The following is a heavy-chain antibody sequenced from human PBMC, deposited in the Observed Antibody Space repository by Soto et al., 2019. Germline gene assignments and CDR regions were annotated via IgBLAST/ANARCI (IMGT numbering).Heavy chain of an antibody. CDR2: INYSGST. J-gene: IGHJ4*02. Sequence: SETLSLTCAVYGGSFSGYYWSWIRQPPGKGLEWIGEINYSGSTNYNPSLKSRVTISVDTSKNQFSLKLSPVTAADTAVYYCARGVRGYDYVGAYDYWGQGTLVTVSS. CDR1: GGSFSGYY. CDR3: ARGVRGYDYVGAYDY. D-gene: IGHD5-12*01. V-gene: IGHV4-34*01.